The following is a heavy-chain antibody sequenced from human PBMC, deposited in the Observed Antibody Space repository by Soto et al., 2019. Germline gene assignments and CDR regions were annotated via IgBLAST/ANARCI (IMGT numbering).Heavy chain of an antibody. V-gene: IGHV4-39*01. D-gene: IGHD5-18*01. CDR2: IYYSGST. CDR3: ASLPVDTAMVIDY. Sequence: SETLSLTCTVSGVSITSSSYYWGWIRQPPGKGLEWIGSIYYSGSTYYNPSLKSRVTISVDTSKNQFSVKLRSVTAADTAVYYCASLPVDTAMVIDYWGQGTLVTVSS. CDR1: GVSITSSSYY. J-gene: IGHJ4*02.